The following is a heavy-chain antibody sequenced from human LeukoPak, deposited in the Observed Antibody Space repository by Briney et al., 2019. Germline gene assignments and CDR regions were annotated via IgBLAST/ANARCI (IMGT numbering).Heavy chain of an antibody. Sequence: GGSLRLSCAASGFTFSNAWMSWVRQAPGKGLEWVGRIKSKTDGGTTDYAAPVKGRFTISRDDSKNTLYLQMNSLKTEDTAVYYCTTYCTNGVCYTPGYWGQGTLVTVSS. V-gene: IGHV3-15*01. D-gene: IGHD2-8*01. J-gene: IGHJ4*02. CDR2: IKSKTDGGTT. CDR3: TTYCTNGVCYTPGY. CDR1: GFTFSNAW.